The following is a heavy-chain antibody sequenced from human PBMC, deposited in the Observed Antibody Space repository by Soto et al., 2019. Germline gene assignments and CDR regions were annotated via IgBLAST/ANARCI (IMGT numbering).Heavy chain of an antibody. V-gene: IGHV4-39*01. CDR2: IYYSGST. J-gene: IGHJ4*02. D-gene: IGHD2-8*01. CDR1: GFTISSYY. CDR3: ARRRVVLMVYAHFDY. Sequence: PSETLSLTCTFSGFTISSYYWGWIRQPPGKGLEWIGSIYYSGSTYYNPSLKSRVTISVDTSKNQFSLKLSSVTAADTAVYYCARRRVVLMVYAHFDYWGQGTLVTVSS.